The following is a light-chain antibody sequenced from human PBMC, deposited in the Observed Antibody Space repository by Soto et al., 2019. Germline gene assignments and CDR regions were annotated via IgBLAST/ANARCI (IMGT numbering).Light chain of an antibody. CDR2: GAS. CDR3: QQYGSSPIT. J-gene: IGKJ5*01. V-gene: IGKV3-20*01. CDR1: QTILSN. Sequence: EIVLTQSPATLSVSPGERITLSCRASQTILSNLAWYQQKPGQAPRLLIYGASSRATGIPDRFSGSGSGTDFTLTISRLEPEDFAVYYCQQYGSSPITFGQGTRLEIK.